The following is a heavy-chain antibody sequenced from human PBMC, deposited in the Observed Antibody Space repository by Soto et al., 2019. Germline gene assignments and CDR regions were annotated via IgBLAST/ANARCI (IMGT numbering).Heavy chain of an antibody. CDR1: GGTLSSYA. CDR2: IIPIFGTA. Sequence: ASVKVSCKDYGGTLSSYAIRWVRQAPGQGLEWMGGIIPIFGTANYAQKFQGRVTITADESTSTAYMELSSLRSEDTAVYYCARTDYDFWSGYNYWGQGTLVTVSS. CDR3: ARTDYDFWSGYNY. V-gene: IGHV1-69*13. J-gene: IGHJ4*02. D-gene: IGHD3-3*01.